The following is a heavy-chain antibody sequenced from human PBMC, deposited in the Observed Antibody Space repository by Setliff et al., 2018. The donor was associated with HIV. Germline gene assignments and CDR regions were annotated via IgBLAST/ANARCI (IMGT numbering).Heavy chain of an antibody. V-gene: IGHV3-7*01. D-gene: IGHD1-26*01. CDR1: GFTFSSYW. J-gene: IGHJ4*02. CDR2: IKQDGSEK. Sequence: GGSLRLSCAASGFTFSSYWMSWVRQAPGKGLEWVANIKQDGSEKYYVDSVKGRFTISRDNARNSLNLQMNSLRAEDTAVYYCARDRGISGHYFDSWGQGTLVTVSS. CDR3: ARDRGISGHYFDS.